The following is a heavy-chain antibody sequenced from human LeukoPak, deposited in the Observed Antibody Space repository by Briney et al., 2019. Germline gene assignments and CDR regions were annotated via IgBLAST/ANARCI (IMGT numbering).Heavy chain of an antibody. V-gene: IGHV1-18*01. CDR1: GYTFNNYD. Sequence: ASVKVSCKASGYTFNNYDINWVRQAPGQWLGWMGWISTHNGNTNYVQKLQGRVTMTTDTSTSTAYMELRSLRSDDTAVYYCARSPRGIFGVINYFDYWGQGTLVTVSS. CDR3: ARSPRGIFGVINYFDY. D-gene: IGHD3-3*01. J-gene: IGHJ4*02. CDR2: ISTHNGNT.